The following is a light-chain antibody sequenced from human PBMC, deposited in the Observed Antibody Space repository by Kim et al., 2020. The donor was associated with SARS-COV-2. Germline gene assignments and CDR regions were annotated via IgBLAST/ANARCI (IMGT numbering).Light chain of an antibody. CDR3: QSYDDSNQV. CDR2: EDN. Sequence: KTVTFSWARSSGSIASTYVQWYQQRPGGAPTTVFYEDNQRPSGVPDRFSGSIDSSSNSASLTISGLKTEDEADYFCQSYDDSNQVFGGGTQLTVL. V-gene: IGLV6-57*03. CDR1: SGSIASTY. J-gene: IGLJ3*02.